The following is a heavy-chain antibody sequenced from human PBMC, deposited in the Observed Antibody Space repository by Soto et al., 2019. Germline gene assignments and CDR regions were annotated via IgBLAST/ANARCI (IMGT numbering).Heavy chain of an antibody. J-gene: IGHJ4*02. CDR1: GGXFSGXY. D-gene: IGHD2-8*02. CDR2: INHSGST. Sequence: SETXSXTCAVYGGXFSGXYWXXXRQPPGTGLEWIGEINHSGSTNYNPSLKSRVTISVDTSKNQFSLKLTSVTAADTAVYYCARDKITGLFDYWGQGTLVTVS. V-gene: IGHV4-34*01. CDR3: ARDKITGLFDY.